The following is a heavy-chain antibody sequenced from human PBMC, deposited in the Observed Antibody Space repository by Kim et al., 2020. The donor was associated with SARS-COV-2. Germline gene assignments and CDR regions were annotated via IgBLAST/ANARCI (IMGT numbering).Heavy chain of an antibody. Sequence: SVKVSCKASGGTFSSYAISWVRQAPGQGLEWMGGIIPIFGTANYAQKFQGRVTITADESTSTAYMELSSLRSEDTAVYYCARGFSSTSCYSARMAFDPWGQGTLVTVSS. J-gene: IGHJ5*02. D-gene: IGHD2-2*01. CDR3: ARGFSSTSCYSARMAFDP. V-gene: IGHV1-69*13. CDR1: GGTFSSYA. CDR2: IIPIFGTA.